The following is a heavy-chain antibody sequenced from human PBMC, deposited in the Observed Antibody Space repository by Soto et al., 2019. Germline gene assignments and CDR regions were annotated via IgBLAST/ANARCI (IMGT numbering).Heavy chain of an antibody. CDR1: GFTFGRYG. D-gene: IGHD3-16*01. CDR2: ISNDGTTK. J-gene: IGHJ5*02. CDR3: AKGAHDSPVDFILGT. Sequence: QLQLVESGGGAVQPGRSLRLSCAASGFTFGRYGMHWVRQAPGKGLEWVAVISNDGTTKYYEDSVKGRFTISRDNSNNTLHLQVDSLRVEDTAVYYCAKGAHDSPVDFILGTWGQGTLVTVTS. V-gene: IGHV3-30*18.